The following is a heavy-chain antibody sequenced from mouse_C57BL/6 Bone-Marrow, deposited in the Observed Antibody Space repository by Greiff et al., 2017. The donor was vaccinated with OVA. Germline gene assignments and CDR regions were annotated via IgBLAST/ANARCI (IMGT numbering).Heavy chain of an antibody. V-gene: IGHV1-53*01. CDR3: ARDGCYARDY. CDR2: INPSNGGT. D-gene: IGHD2-3*01. CDR1: GYTFTSYW. J-gene: IGHJ4*01. Sequence: QVQLQQPGTELVKPGASVKLSCKASGYTFTSYWMHWVKQRPGQGLEWIGNINPSNGGTKYTEKFKSKATLTADKSSSTAYMQLSSLTSEDAAVYYCARDGCYARDYWGQGTSVTVSS.